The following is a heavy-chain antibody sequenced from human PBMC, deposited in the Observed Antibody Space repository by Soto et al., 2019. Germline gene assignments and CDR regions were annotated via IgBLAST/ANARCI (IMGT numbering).Heavy chain of an antibody. Sequence: EVQLVESGGGLVQPGGSMKVSCAASGVTFSSYEVNWVRQAPGKGREWVSSISGSGGSKYYAGSVKGRLTIWRDNARNSVDLQMNSLRAEDTAIYYCTLLWFGEFHVETFDIWGQGTMVTVSS. CDR3: TLLWFGEFHVETFDI. CDR1: GVTFSSYE. V-gene: IGHV3-48*03. J-gene: IGHJ3*02. D-gene: IGHD3-10*01. CDR2: ISGSGGSK.